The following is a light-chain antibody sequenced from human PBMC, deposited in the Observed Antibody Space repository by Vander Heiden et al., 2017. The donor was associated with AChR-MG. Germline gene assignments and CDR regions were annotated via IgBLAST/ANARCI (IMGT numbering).Light chain of an antibody. Sequence: QSGLTQPPAASGAPGQSVTISCTGTNNDVGGHSFVSWYQQHPGKAPKLVIYEVKERPAGVPDRFSASKSGNTASLTISGLQADDEADYYCTSYSTSYGGPENVGLVFGGGTRLTVI. J-gene: IGLJ2*01. CDR3: TSYSTSYGGPENVGLV. CDR1: NNDVGGHSF. CDR2: EVK. V-gene: IGLV2-8*01.